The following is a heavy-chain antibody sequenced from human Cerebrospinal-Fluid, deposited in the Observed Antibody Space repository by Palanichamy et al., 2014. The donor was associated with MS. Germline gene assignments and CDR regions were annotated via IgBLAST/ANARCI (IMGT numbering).Heavy chain of an antibody. CDR3: ARVRSGWYYFDY. Sequence: QVQLQESGPGLVKPSETLSLTCTVSGGSISSYYWSWIRQPPGKGLEWIGYIYYSGSTNYNPSLKSRVTISVDTSKNQFSLKLSSVTAADTAFYYCARVRSGWYYFDYWGQGTLLTVSP. V-gene: IGHV4-59*01. J-gene: IGHJ4*02. CDR2: IYYSGST. CDR1: GGSISSYY. D-gene: IGHD6-19*01.